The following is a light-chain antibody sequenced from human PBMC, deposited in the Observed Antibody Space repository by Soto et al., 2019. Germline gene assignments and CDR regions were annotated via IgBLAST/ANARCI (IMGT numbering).Light chain of an antibody. CDR3: QQYSSLWT. J-gene: IGKJ1*01. CDR2: GAS. Sequence: EIVMTQSPATLSVSLGERATLSCRASQSVSSNLAWYQQKPGQAPRLLIYGASTRATGIPARFSGSGSGTDFTLSISRLEPEDFAVYYCQQYSSLWTFGQGTKVDIK. V-gene: IGKV3-15*01. CDR1: QSVSSN.